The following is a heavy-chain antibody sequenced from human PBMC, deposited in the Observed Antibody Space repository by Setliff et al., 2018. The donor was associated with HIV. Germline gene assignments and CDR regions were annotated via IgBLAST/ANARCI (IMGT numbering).Heavy chain of an antibody. D-gene: IGHD6-6*01. CDR1: GGTFSLHY. CDR3: AGGPAANRYSSSSSLFDY. J-gene: IGHJ4*02. CDR2: INHSGGT. Sequence: PSETLSLTCAVSGGTFSLHYYTWIRQSPLRGLEWIGEINHSGGTWYNPSLESRVTISVDTSKNQFSLKLSSVTAADTAVYYCAGGPAANRYSSSSSLFDYWGQGTLVTVSS. V-gene: IGHV4-34*08.